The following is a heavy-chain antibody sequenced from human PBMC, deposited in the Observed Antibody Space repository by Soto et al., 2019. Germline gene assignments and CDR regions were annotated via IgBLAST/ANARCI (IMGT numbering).Heavy chain of an antibody. D-gene: IGHD3-10*01. Sequence: AASVKVSCKASGFTFTSSAVQWVRQARGQRLEWIGWIVVGSGNTNYAQKFQERVTITRDMSTSTAYMELSSLRSEDTAVYYCAAGPVLLWFGEPVGARYFDYWGQGTLVTVSS. V-gene: IGHV1-58*01. J-gene: IGHJ4*02. CDR2: IVVGSGNT. CDR1: GFTFTSSA. CDR3: AAGPVLLWFGEPVGARYFDY.